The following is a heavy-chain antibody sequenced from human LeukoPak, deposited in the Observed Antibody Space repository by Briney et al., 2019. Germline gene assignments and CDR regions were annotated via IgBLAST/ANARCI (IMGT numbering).Heavy chain of an antibody. Sequence: PGGSLRLSCAASGFTFANYAMVWVRQTPGKELQWVSAIKSGGYTEYADSVQGRFTMSRDNSKNTLFLQMNSLRVEDTAIYYCARDPNGDYIGAFDFQRWGQGTQVIVSS. J-gene: IGHJ1*01. CDR3: ARDPNGDYIGAFDFQR. CDR2: IKSGGYT. CDR1: GFTFANYA. D-gene: IGHD4-17*01. V-gene: IGHV3-23*01.